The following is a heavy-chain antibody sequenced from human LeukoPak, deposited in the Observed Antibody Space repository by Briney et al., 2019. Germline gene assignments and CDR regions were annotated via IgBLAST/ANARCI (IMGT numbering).Heavy chain of an antibody. CDR3: TRAIRIVVTGAKYYFEY. V-gene: IGHV3-49*04. Sequence: GGSLRLSCTASGFTFGDYAMSWVRQAPGKGLEWISFIRSKAYGGTTAYAASVEGRFTVSRDDSKNIAYLQMNSLKTEDTAVYYCTRAIRIVVTGAKYYFEYWGQGTLVTVSS. CDR2: IRSKAYGGTT. D-gene: IGHD6-19*01. J-gene: IGHJ4*02. CDR1: GFTFGDYA.